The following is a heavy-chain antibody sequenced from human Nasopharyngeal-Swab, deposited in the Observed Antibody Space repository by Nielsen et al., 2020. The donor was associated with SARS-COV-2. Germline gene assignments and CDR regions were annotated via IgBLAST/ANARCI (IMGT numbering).Heavy chain of an antibody. V-gene: IGHV4-61*01. CDR2: IYYSGST. Sequence: SETLSLTCTVSGGSTSSGTYYWSWIRQPPGKGLEWIGYIYYSGSTNYNPSLKSRVTISVDTSKNQFSLKLSSVTAADTAVYYCARAGGIIGSWYSQSDDWFDPWGQGTLVTVSS. CDR3: ARAGGIIGSWYSQSDDWFDP. CDR1: GGSTSSGTYY. J-gene: IGHJ5*02. D-gene: IGHD6-13*01.